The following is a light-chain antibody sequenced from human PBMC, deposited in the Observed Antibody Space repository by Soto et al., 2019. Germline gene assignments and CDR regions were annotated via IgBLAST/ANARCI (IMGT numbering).Light chain of an antibody. CDR3: AVWDDNLSGVV. J-gene: IGLJ2*01. CDR2: EVS. V-gene: IGLV2-14*01. CDR1: SSDVGGYNY. Sequence: QSALTQPASVSGSPGQSITISCTGTSSDVGGYNYVSWYQQHPGKAPKLMIFEVSNRPSGVSHRFSGSKSGNTASLTISGLLAEDEADYYCAVWDDNLSGVVFGGGTQLTVL.